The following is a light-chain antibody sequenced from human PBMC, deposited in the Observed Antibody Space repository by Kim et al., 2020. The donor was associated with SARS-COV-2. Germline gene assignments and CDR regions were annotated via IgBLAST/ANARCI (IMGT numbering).Light chain of an antibody. Sequence: QSITLSCTGTSSDVGTHNYVPWYQHHPGKAPKLMLFDVSERPSGVPDRFSGSKSGNTASLTVSGLQAEDEADYYCSSYAGKNDVVFGGGTQLTVL. CDR3: SSYAGKNDVV. J-gene: IGLJ3*02. V-gene: IGLV2-8*01. CDR2: DVS. CDR1: SSDVGTHNY.